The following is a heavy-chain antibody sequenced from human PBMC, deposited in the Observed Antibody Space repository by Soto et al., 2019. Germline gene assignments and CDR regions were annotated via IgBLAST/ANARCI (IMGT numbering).Heavy chain of an antibody. J-gene: IGHJ6*02. CDR2: IIPIFGTA. Sequence: GASVKVSCTASGYRFTSYGISWVRQAPGQGLEWMGGIIPIFGTANYAQKFQGRVTITADESTSTAYMELSSLRSEDTAVYYCARDRGGYYGMDVWGQGTTVTVSS. CDR3: ARDRGGYYGMDV. V-gene: IGHV1-69*13. D-gene: IGHD3-10*01. CDR1: GYRFTSYG.